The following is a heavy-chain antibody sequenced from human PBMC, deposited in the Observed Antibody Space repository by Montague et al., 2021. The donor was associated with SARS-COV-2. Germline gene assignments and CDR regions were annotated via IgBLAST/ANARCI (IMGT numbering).Heavy chain of an antibody. V-gene: IGHV4-34*01. CDR3: ARGRRRYNWRDETSYYYGMDV. D-gene: IGHD1-20*01. Sequence: SETLSLTCAVYGGSLSGYCWSWIRQPPGKGLEWIGEINHSGSTNYNPSLKSRVTISLDTSKNQFSLKLGSVTAADTAVYYCARGRRRYNWRDETSYYYGMDVWGQGTTVTVSS. CDR1: GGSLSGYC. J-gene: IGHJ6*02. CDR2: INHSGST.